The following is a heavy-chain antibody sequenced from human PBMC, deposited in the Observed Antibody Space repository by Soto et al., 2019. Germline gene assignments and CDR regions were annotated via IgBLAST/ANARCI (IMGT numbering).Heavy chain of an antibody. CDR3: ARVTFGGVKAY. J-gene: IGHJ4*02. CDR2: ISSSSSYI. D-gene: IGHD3-16*01. CDR1: GFTFSSYS. Sequence: EVQLVESGGGLVKPGGSLRLSCAASGFTFSSYSMNWVRQAPGKGLEWVSSISSSSSYIYYADSVKGRVTISRDNAKNSLYLQMNSLRAEDTAVYYCARVTFGGVKAYWGQGTLVTVSS. V-gene: IGHV3-21*01.